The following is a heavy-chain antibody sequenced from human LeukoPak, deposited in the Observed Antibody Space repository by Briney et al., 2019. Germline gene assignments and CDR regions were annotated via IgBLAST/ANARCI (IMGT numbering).Heavy chain of an antibody. V-gene: IGHV1-58*01. J-gene: IGHJ4*02. CDR2: IVVGSGNT. D-gene: IGHD1-1*01. CDR3: AAWAGMQANYFDY. CDR1: GFTFTSSA. Sequence: SVKVSCKASGFTFTSSAVQWVRQARGQRLEWIGWIVVGSGNTNYAQKFQERVTITRDMSTSTAYMELSSLRSEDTAVYYCAAWAGMQANYFDYWGQGTLVTVSS.